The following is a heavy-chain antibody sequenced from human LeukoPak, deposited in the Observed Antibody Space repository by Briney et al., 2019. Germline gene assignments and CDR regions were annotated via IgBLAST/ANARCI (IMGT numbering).Heavy chain of an antibody. J-gene: IGHJ4*02. V-gene: IGHV3-53*01. CDR1: GFTVSTNY. D-gene: IGHD3-22*01. CDR3: TRVLVVDSRGYYGYYFDY. CDR2: IYSGGST. Sequence: GGSLRLSCAASGFTVSTNYMTWVRQAPGKGLEWVSVIYSGGSTYYADPIRGRFTISRDNSKNTLYLEMNSLRAEDTAVYYCTRVLVVDSRGYYGYYFDYWGQGTLVTVSS.